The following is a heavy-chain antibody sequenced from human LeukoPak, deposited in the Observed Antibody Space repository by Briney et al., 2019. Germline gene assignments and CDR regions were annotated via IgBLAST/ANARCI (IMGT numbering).Heavy chain of an antibody. D-gene: IGHD2-2*01. CDR3: ARGPIVVVPAARSDWFDP. Sequence: GASVKVSRKASGYTFTSYAMHWVRQAPGQRLEWMGWINAGKGNTKYSQKFQGRVTITRDTSASTAYMELSSLRSEDTAVYYCARGPIVVVPAARSDWFDPWGQGTLVTASS. V-gene: IGHV1-3*01. CDR1: GYTFTSYA. CDR2: INAGKGNT. J-gene: IGHJ5*02.